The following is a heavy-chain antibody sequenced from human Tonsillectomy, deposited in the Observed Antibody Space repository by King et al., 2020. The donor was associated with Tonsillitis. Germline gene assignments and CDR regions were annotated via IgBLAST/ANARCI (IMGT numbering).Heavy chain of an antibody. CDR2: IYYSGST. CDR1: GGSISSSSSF. V-gene: IGHV4-39*01. J-gene: IGHJ6*02. D-gene: IGHD4-17*01. Sequence: QLQESGPGLVKPSETLSLTCTVSGGSISSSSSFWGWIRQPPGKGLEWIGSIYYSGSTYYSPSLKSRVTISADTSKNQFSLKLSSVTAADTAVYYCASSDYVLYYYGMDVWGQGTTVTVSS. CDR3: ASSDYVLYYYGMDV.